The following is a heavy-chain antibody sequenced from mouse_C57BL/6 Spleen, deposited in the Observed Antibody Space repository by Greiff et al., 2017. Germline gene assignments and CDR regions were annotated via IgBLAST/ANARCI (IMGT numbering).Heavy chain of an antibody. CDR1: GYAFSSYW. Sequence: QVQLKESGAELVKPGASVKISCKASGYAFSSYWMNWVKQRPGKGLEWIGQIYPGDGDTNYNGKLKGKATLTADKSSSTAYMQLSSLTSEDSAVYFCARLELRDAMDYWGQGTSVTVSS. V-gene: IGHV1-80*01. CDR2: IYPGDGDT. J-gene: IGHJ4*01. CDR3: ARLELRDAMDY.